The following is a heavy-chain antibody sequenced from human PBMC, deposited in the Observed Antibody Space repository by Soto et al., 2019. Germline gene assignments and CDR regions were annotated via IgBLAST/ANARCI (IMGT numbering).Heavy chain of an antibody. CDR3: ARHGTAAHEWFET. CDR1: GGAISSSSYY. V-gene: IGHV4-39*01. Sequence: SETLSLTCTVSGGAISSSSYYRSWIRHQPGTGREWSGSSYYSGSTYSHPSLKSRVTISVETAKKRSSLNLSSATAADTAVYYCARHGTAAHEWFETWGQETRV. CDR2: SYYSGST. D-gene: IGHD6-13*01. J-gene: IGHJ5*02.